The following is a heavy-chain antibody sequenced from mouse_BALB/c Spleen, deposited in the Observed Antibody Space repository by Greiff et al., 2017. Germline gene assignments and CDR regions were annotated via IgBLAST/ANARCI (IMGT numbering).Heavy chain of an antibody. V-gene: IGHV2-4-1*01. J-gene: IGHJ4*01. CDR3: ARADGYYVYAMDY. Sequence: QVQLKQSGPGLVQPSQSLSITCTVSGFSLTSYGVHWVRQSPGKGLEWLGVIWSGGSTDYNAAFISRLSISKDNSKSQVFFKMNSLQADDTATYYCARADGYYVYAMDYWGQGTSVTVSS. CDR2: IWSGGST. D-gene: IGHD2-3*01. CDR1: GFSLTSYG.